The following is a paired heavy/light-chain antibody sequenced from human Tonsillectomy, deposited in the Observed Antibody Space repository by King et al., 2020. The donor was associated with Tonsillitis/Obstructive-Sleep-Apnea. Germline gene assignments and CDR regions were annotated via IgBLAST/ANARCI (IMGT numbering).Light chain of an antibody. J-gene: IGLJ3*02. Sequence: QSALTQPRSVSGSPGQSVTISCTGTSSDIGGYDYVSWYQQHPGKAPKLMIYDVIKRPSGVPDRFSGSKPGNTASLTISGLQAEDEADYYCCSYAGTYTWVFGGGTKLTVL. CDR1: SSDIGGYDY. V-gene: IGLV2-11*01. CDR3: CSYAGTYTWV. CDR2: DVI.
Heavy chain of an antibody. V-gene: IGHV1-69*10. CDR1: GGTFSSYT. J-gene: IGHJ4*02. CDR3: ARSTYHDTNFHFDY. CDR2: IIPIPGKA. Sequence: QVQLVQSGAEVKKPGSSVKVSCKASGGTFSSYTITWVRQAPGQGLEWMGGIIPIPGKAKYAQKFQGRVTITADKSTSTAYMELSSLRSEDTAVYYCARSTYHDTNFHFDYWGQGTLVTVSS. D-gene: IGHD2-8*01.